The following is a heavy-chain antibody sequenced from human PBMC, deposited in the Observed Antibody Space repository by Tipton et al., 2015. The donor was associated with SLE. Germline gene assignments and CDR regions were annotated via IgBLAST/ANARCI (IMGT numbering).Heavy chain of an antibody. CDR3: ASRIAAAAYDAFDI. CDR2: ISYDGSNK. V-gene: IGHV3-30*04. Sequence: SLRLSCAASGFTFSSYAMHWVRQAPGKGLEWGAVISYDGSNKYYADSVKGRFTISRDNSKNTLYLQMNSLRAEDTAVYYCASRIAAAAYDAFDIWGQGTMVTVSS. CDR1: GFTFSSYA. J-gene: IGHJ3*02. D-gene: IGHD6-13*01.